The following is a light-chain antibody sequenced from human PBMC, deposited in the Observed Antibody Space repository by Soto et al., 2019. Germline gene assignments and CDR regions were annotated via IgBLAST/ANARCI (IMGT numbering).Light chain of an antibody. CDR3: QQYYSTPLT. V-gene: IGKV4-1*01. CDR2: WAS. J-gene: IGKJ4*01. Sequence: DIVMTQSPDSLAVSLGERATINCKSSQSVLYSSNNKNYLAWYQQKPGQPPKLLIYWASTRESRVPDRFSGSGSCTDVTLTIGSLQAEDVAVYYCQQYYSTPLTFGGGTKVEIK. CDR1: QSVLYSSNNKNY.